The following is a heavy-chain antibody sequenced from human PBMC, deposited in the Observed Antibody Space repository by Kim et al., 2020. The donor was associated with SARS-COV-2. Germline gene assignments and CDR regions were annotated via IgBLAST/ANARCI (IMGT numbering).Heavy chain of an antibody. Sequence: SETLSLTCTVSGGSISSSSYYWGWIRQPPGKGLEWIGSIYYSGSTYYNPSLKSRVTISVDTSKNQFSLKLSSVTAADTAVYYCARGRYSSSWYSYNWFDPLGQGTLFTVSS. CDR1: GGSISSSSYY. J-gene: IGHJ5*02. V-gene: IGHV4-39*01. D-gene: IGHD6-13*01. CDR2: IYYSGST. CDR3: ARGRYSSSWYSYNWFDP.